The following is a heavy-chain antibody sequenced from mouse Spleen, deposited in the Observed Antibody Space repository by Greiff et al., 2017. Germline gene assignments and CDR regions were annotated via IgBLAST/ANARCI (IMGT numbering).Heavy chain of an antibody. CDR2: INPSTGGT. V-gene: IGHV1-42*01. CDR3: ARSGGYDDGNAMDY. D-gene: IGHD2-2*01. Sequence: EVQLQQSGPELVKPGASVKISCKASGYSFTGYYMNWVKQSPEKSLEWIGEINPSTGGTTYNQKFKAKATLTVDKSSSTAYMQLKSLTSEDSAVYYCARSGGYDDGNAMDYWGQGTSVTVSS. J-gene: IGHJ4*01. CDR1: GYSFTGYY.